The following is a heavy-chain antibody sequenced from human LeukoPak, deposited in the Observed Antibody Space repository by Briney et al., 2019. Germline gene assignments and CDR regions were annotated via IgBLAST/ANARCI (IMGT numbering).Heavy chain of an antibody. V-gene: IGHV5-51*01. D-gene: IGHD2-15*01. CDR3: ARSGWLDGRGIDPGYYYMDV. CDR1: GYSFTTYW. J-gene: IGHJ6*03. Sequence: GESLKISCKGSGYSFTTYWIGWVRQMPGKGLEWMGIIYPGDSDTRYSPSFQGQVTISADKSISTAYLQWSSLKASDTAMYYCARSGWLDGRGIDPGYYYMDVWGKGTTVTVSS. CDR2: IYPGDSDT.